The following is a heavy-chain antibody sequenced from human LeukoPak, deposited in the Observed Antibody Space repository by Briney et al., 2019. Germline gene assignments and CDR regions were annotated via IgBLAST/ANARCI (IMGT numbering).Heavy chain of an antibody. J-gene: IGHJ4*02. D-gene: IGHD1-26*01. Sequence: GGSLRLSCAASGFTFSSFAMTRVRQAPGKGLEWVSAISGSGASTYYADSVKGRFTISRDNSKNTLYLQMNSLRAEDTAVYYCAKGRGSPYYFEYWGQGTLVTVSS. CDR3: AKGRGSPYYFEY. CDR1: GFTFSSFA. CDR2: ISGSGAST. V-gene: IGHV3-23*01.